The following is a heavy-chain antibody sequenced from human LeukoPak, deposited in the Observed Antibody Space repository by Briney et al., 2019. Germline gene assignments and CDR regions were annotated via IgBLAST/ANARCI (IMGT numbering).Heavy chain of an antibody. CDR2: IFGDGETT. CDR1: GFTFATYA. D-gene: IGHD1-26*01. Sequence: GSLKLSCAASGFTFATYAMHWGRQAPGKGLEYVSLIFGDGETTHYADSVKGRFTISRDNSKKSLYLQMNNLKTDDTAFYYCAQDWWGSYLSWGRGTLVTVSS. CDR3: AQDWWGSYLS. V-gene: IGHV3-43*02. J-gene: IGHJ4*02.